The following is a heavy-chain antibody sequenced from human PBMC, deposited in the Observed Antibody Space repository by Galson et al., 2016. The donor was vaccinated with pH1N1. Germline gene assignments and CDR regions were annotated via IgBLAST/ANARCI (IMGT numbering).Heavy chain of an antibody. V-gene: IGHV1-2*02. CDR1: GYTFTGYF. Sequence: SVKVSCKASGYTFTGYFMNWVRQAPGKGLEWMGWINPNNGGTYYAQKFQGRVTLTRDESISTAYMELSRLRSDDTAVYYCARDLYYDTSIYYSLDPWGQGTLVTVSS. CDR2: INPNNGGT. J-gene: IGHJ5*02. CDR3: ARDLYYDTSIYYSLDP. D-gene: IGHD3-22*01.